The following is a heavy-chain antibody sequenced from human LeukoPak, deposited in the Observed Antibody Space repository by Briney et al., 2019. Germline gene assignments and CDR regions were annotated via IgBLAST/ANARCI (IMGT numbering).Heavy chain of an antibody. CDR2: IYYSGST. Sequence: PSETLSLTCTVSGGSISSSSYYWGWIRQPPGKGLEWIGSIYYSGSTYYNPSLKSRVTISVDTSKNQFSLKLSSVTAADTAVYYCARGPPGRWLPDYWGQGTLVTVSS. CDR1: GGSISSSSYY. J-gene: IGHJ4*02. CDR3: ARGPPGRWLPDY. D-gene: IGHD5-24*01. V-gene: IGHV4-39*07.